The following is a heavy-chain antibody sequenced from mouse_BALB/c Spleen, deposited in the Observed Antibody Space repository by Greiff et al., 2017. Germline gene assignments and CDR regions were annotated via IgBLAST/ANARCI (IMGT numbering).Heavy chain of an antibody. V-gene: IGHV5-6-2*01. Sequence: DVQLQESGGGLVKLGGSLKLSCAASGFTFSSYYMSWVRQTPEKRLELVAAINSNGGSTYYPDTVKGRFTISRDNAKNTLYLQMSSLKSEDTALYYCARQYGYDGVYFDYWGQGTTLTVSS. CDR2: INSNGGST. D-gene: IGHD2-2*01. CDR3: ARQYGYDGVYFDY. J-gene: IGHJ2*01. CDR1: GFTFSSYY.